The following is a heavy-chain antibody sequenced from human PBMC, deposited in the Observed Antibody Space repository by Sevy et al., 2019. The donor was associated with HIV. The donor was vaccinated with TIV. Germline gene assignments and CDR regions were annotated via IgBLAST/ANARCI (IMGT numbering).Heavy chain of an antibody. CDR3: AIGRDSNSWYRNWCDP. Sequence: SETLSLNCTIYGESLSGYYWSWIRQPPGKGLEWIGEINQSGSTDCSPSLKSRVTISVDTSKNQFSLKLTSVTAADTAVYYCAIGRDSNSWYRNWCDPWGQGTLVTVSS. CDR1: GESLSGYY. J-gene: IGHJ5*02. D-gene: IGHD6-13*01. CDR2: INQSGST. V-gene: IGHV4-34*01.